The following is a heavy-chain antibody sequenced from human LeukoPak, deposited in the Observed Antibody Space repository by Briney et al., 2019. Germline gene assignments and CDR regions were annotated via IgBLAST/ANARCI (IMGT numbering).Heavy chain of an antibody. Sequence: SETLSLTCTLWGGSISSSSYYWGWIRQPPGKGLEWIGRIYYSGSTYYNPSLKSRVTISVDTSKNQFSLKLSSVTAADTAVYYCARRALWPTPDYWGQGTLVTVSS. D-gene: IGHD5-18*01. V-gene: IGHV4-39*01. CDR1: GGSISSSSYY. CDR2: IYYSGST. CDR3: ARRALWPTPDY. J-gene: IGHJ4*02.